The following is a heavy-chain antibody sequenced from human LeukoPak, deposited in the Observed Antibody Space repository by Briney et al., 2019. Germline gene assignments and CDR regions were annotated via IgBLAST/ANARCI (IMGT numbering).Heavy chain of an antibody. Sequence: GGSLRLSCAASGVTFSSYAMSWVRQAPGKGLEWVSAISGSGGSTYYADSVKGRFTISRDNSKNTLYLQMNSLRAEDTAVYYCAKSGSAGYQLLSNNWFDPWGQGTLVTVSS. CDR3: AKSGSAGYQLLSNNWFDP. J-gene: IGHJ5*02. CDR1: GVTFSSYA. V-gene: IGHV3-23*01. CDR2: ISGSGGST. D-gene: IGHD2-2*01.